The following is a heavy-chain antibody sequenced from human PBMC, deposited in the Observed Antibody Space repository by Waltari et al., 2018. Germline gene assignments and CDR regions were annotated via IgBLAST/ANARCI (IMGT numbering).Heavy chain of an antibody. J-gene: IGHJ4*02. D-gene: IGHD5-12*01. CDR3: ARGSRDGYNWGFDY. CDR1: GFTVSSNY. CDR2: IYSVGST. Sequence: EVQLVESGGGLIQPGGSLRLSCAASGFTVSSNYMSWVRTAPGKGLEWVSVIYSVGSTYYADSVKGRFTISRDNSKNTLYLQMNSLRAEDTAVYYCARGSRDGYNWGFDYWGQGTLVTVSS. V-gene: IGHV3-53*01.